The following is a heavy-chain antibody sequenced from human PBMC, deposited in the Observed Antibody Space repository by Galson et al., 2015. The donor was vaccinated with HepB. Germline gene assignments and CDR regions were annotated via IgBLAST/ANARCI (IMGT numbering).Heavy chain of an antibody. CDR2: TFYSSKWFH. D-gene: IGHD6-13*01. J-gene: IGHJ6*02. V-gene: IGHV6-1*01. Sequence: CAISGDSVSGSSPAWNWIRQSPSRGPQWLGRTFYSSKWFHDYAVSVESRITINPDTSKNQFSLQLSPVTPEDTAVYYCTRGVASPAAGGMDVWGQGTTVTVSS. CDR1: GDSVSGSSPA. CDR3: TRGVASPAAGGMDV.